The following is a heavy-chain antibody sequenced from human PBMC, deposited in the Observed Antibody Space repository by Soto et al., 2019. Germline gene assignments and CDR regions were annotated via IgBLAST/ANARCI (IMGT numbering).Heavy chain of an antibody. Sequence: PWETLSLTCTVSGGSISSGGYYWSWLRQHPGKGLEWVGYIYYSGSTSYNPSLKSRVTISVDTSKNQLSLKLSSVTAADTAVYYCARDNVDIVATRFRGSWFDPWGQGTLVTVSS. CDR3: ARDNVDIVATRFRGSWFDP. J-gene: IGHJ5*02. CDR1: GGSISSGGYY. CDR2: IYYSGST. V-gene: IGHV4-31*02. D-gene: IGHD5-12*01.